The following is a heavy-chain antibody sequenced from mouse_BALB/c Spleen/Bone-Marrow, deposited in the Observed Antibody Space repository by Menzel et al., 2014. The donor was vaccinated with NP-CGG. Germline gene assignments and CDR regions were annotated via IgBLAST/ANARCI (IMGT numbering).Heavy chain of an antibody. V-gene: IGHV3-1*02. D-gene: IGHD4-1*01. Sequence: EVKLMESGPDLVKPSQSLSLTCTVTGYSITSGYSWHWIRRFPGNKLEWMGYIHYSGSTNYNPSLKSRISITRDTSKNQFFLQLNSVTTEDTATYYCARTGTWFAYWGQGTLVTVSA. J-gene: IGHJ3*01. CDR2: IHYSGST. CDR1: GYSITSGYS. CDR3: ARTGTWFAY.